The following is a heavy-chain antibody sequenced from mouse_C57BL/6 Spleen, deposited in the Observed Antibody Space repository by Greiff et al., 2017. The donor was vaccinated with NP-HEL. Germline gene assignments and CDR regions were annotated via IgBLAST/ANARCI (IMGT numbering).Heavy chain of an antibody. CDR2: LYWDDDK. CDR3: AQRLITTVVGGFDY. D-gene: IGHD1-1*01. Sequence: QVTLKVSGPGILQSSPTLSLTCSFSGFSLSTSGMGVSWIRQPSGKGLEWLAHLYWDDDKRYNPSLKSRLTISKDTSRNQVFLKITSVDTAETATDDSAQRLITTVVGGFDYWGQGTTLTVSS. CDR1: GFSLSTSGMG. V-gene: IGHV8-12*01. J-gene: IGHJ2*01.